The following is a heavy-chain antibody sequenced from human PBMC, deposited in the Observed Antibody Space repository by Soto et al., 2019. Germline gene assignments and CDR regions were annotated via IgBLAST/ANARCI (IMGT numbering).Heavy chain of an antibody. Sequence: GGSLRLSCAASGFTFSDYHMSWIRRAQGKGLEWVSYISSSGSTIYYADSAKGRFTISRDNAKNSLYLQMNSLRAEDTAVYYCARLGSNYYMDVWGKGTTVTVSS. CDR3: ARLGSNYYMDV. CDR2: ISSSGSTI. J-gene: IGHJ6*03. CDR1: GFTFSDYH. V-gene: IGHV3-11*01.